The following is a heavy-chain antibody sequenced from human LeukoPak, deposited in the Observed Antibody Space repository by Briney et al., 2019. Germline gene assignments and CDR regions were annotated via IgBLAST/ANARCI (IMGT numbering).Heavy chain of an antibody. Sequence: GGSLRLSCAASGFTFSSYGMHWVRQAPGKGLEWVAVISYDGSNKYYADSVKGRFTISRDNSKNTLYLQMNSLRAEDTAVYYCAKDYHDYGDYISRIGMDVWGQGTTVTVSS. CDR1: GFTFSSYG. V-gene: IGHV3-30*18. J-gene: IGHJ6*02. D-gene: IGHD4-17*01. CDR3: AKDYHDYGDYISRIGMDV. CDR2: ISYDGSNK.